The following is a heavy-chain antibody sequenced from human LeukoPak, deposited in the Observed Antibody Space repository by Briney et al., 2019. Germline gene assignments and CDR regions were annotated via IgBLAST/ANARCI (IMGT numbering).Heavy chain of an antibody. CDR3: AKDRVAMIEDAFDI. V-gene: IGHV3-30*18. J-gene: IGHJ3*02. Sequence: GGSLRLSCAASGFTFSTYAMHWVRQAPGKGLEWVAVISDDENNKYYADSVKGRFTISRDNYRNTLYLQMNSLRPEDTAVYYCAKDRVAMIEDAFDIWGQGTMATVSS. CDR2: ISDDENNK. CDR1: GFTFSTYA. D-gene: IGHD5-12*01.